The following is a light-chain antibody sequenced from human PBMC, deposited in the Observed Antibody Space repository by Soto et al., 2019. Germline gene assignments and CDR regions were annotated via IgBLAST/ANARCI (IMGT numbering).Light chain of an antibody. V-gene: IGKV3-11*01. J-gene: IGKJ5*01. CDR3: QVRTNWSIA. CDR1: QSVRRY. Sequence: EILLTQSPSTLSVSPGERATLSCRASQSVRRYLAWYQHKPGQAPRLLIYDTSNRATGIPARFSGSGSGTDFTLTISSLEPEDFEVYYCQVRTNWSIAFGRGTRLEIK. CDR2: DTS.